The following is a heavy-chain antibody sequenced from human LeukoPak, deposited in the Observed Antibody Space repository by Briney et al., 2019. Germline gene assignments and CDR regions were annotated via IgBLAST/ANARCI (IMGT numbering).Heavy chain of an antibody. CDR1: GGSISSSSYY. D-gene: IGHD1-20*01. Sequence: SETLSLTCTVSGGSISSSSYYWGWIRQPPGKGLEWIGSIYYSGSTYYNPSLKTRVTISVDTSKNQFSLTLTSVTAADTAVYYCARTTPNWNDLRPYFFDFWGQGTLVTVSS. CDR2: IYYSGST. J-gene: IGHJ4*02. CDR3: ARTTPNWNDLRPYFFDF. V-gene: IGHV4-39*07.